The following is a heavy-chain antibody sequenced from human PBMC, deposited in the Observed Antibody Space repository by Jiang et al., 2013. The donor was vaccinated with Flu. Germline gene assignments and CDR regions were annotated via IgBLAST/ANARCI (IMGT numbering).Heavy chain of an antibody. Sequence: SVKISCKASGYIFTDYYIHWGATGPRDKGLSTWDGSTLRLETQTLHRTFHGRVTMSRDTSINTAYMDLSSLRSDDTGVFYCARDRRDYGDYFEAIHWGQGTLVTVS. D-gene: IGHD4-17*01. CDR2: STLRLET. CDR3: ARDRRDYGDYFEAIH. J-gene: IGHJ1*01. CDR1: GYIFTDYY. V-gene: IGHV1-2*02.